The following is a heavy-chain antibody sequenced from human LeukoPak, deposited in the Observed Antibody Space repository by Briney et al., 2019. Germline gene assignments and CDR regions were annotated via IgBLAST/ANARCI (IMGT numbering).Heavy chain of an antibody. CDR3: ARSSSSTHYYYYYGMDV. V-gene: IGHV4-31*03. J-gene: IGHJ6*02. CDR2: IYYSGST. Sequence: PSQTLSLTCTVSGGSISRGGYYWSWIRQHPGRGLEWIGYIYYSGSTYYNPSLNSRVTISVDTSKNQFSLKLSSVTAADTAVYYCARSSSSTHYYYYYGMDVWGQGTTVTVSS. CDR1: GGSISRGGYY. D-gene: IGHD6-6*01.